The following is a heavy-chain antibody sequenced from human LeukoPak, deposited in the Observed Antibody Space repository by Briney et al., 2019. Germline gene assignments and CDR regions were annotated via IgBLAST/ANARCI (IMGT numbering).Heavy chain of an antibody. CDR2: IVVGSGDT. CDR1: GFTFINYA. D-gene: IGHD3-16*02. V-gene: IGHV1-58*02. Sequence: ASVKVSCKAYGFTFINYAIQWVRQARGQRREWIGWIVVGSGDTHYAQNFQGRVKITRDMSTSTAYMELSSLRPEDTAVYYCAAEDDYVWKSCRSLDIWGQGTTVSVSS. CDR3: AAEDDYVWKSCRSLDI. J-gene: IGHJ3*02.